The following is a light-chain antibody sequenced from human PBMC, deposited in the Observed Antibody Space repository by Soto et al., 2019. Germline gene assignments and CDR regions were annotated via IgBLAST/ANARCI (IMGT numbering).Light chain of an antibody. J-gene: IGKJ5*01. CDR3: QQYGSSPPIT. CDR2: DAS. V-gene: IGKV3-20*01. Sequence: ELVLTQSPGTLSLSPGARAPLSCRASQSVSSRYLAWYQQKPGQAPRLLIYDASNRPTDIPARFSGSGCGTDFTLTISRLEPEDFAVYYCQQYGSSPPITFGQGTRLEIK. CDR1: QSVSSRY.